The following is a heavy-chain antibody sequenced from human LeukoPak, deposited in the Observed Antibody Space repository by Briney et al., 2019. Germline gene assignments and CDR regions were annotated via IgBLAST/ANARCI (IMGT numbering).Heavy chain of an antibody. CDR3: AREYWNYFGSVDP. J-gene: IGHJ5*02. CDR1: GFTFSIYE. D-gene: IGHD1-7*01. Sequence: AGGSLRLSCVASGFTFSIYEMNWVRQAPGKGLEWVSYISSSGRTIYYADSVKGRFTISRDNAKNSLYLQMNSLRAEDTAVYYCAREYWNYFGSVDPWGQGTLVTVSS. CDR2: ISSSGRTI. V-gene: IGHV3-48*03.